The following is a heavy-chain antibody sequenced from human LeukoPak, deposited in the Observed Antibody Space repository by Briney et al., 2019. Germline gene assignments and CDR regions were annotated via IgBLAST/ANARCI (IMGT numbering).Heavy chain of an antibody. Sequence: ASVKVSCKASGYTFTSYDINWVRQATGQGLEWMGWMNPNSGNTGYAQKFQGRITMTRNTSISTAYMELSSLRSEDTAVYYCARGGHYYGSGSYGLPDYWGQGTLVTVSS. CDR1: GYTFTSYD. D-gene: IGHD3-10*01. CDR2: MNPNSGNT. V-gene: IGHV1-8*01. J-gene: IGHJ4*02. CDR3: ARGGHYYGSGSYGLPDY.